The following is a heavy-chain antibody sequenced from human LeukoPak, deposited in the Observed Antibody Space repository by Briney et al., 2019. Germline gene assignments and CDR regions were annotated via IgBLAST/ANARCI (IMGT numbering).Heavy chain of an antibody. CDR3: ARHHESYKYYGDYLNCFDP. D-gene: IGHD4-17*01. Sequence: PSETLSLTCAVSGYSISSGYYWGWIRQPPGKGLEWIGSIYHSGSTYYNPSLKSRVTISVDTSKNQFSLRLSSVTAADTAVYYCARHHESYKYYGDYLNCFDPWGQGTLVTVSS. J-gene: IGHJ5*02. CDR1: GYSISSGYY. V-gene: IGHV4-38-2*01. CDR2: IYHSGST.